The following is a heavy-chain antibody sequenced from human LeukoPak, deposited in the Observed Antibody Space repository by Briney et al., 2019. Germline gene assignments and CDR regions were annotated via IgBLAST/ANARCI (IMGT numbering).Heavy chain of an antibody. CDR1: GGSISSYY. D-gene: IGHD4-23*01. V-gene: IGHV4-59*08. CDR3: ARIDYGGHLDY. CDR2: IYYSGST. J-gene: IGHJ4*02. Sequence: PSETLSLTCTVSGGSISSYYWSWIRQPPGKGLEWIGYIYYSGSTNYNPSLKSRVTISVDTSKNQFSLKLSSVTAADTAVYYCARIDYGGHLDYWGQGTLVTVSS.